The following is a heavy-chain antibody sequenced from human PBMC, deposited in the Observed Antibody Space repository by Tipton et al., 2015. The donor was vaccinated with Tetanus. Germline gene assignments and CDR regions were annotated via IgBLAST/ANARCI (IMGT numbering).Heavy chain of an antibody. V-gene: IGHV3-30*18. CDR2: ISYDGSNK. CDR3: AKDRELPYYYYGMDV. J-gene: IGHJ6*02. D-gene: IGHD1-26*01. CDR1: GFTFSSYG. Sequence: SLRLSCAASGFTFSSYGMHWVRQAPGKGLEWVAVISYDGSNKYYADSVKGRFTISRDNSKNTLYLQMNSLRAGDTAVYYCAKDRELPYYYYGMDVWGQGTTVTVSS.